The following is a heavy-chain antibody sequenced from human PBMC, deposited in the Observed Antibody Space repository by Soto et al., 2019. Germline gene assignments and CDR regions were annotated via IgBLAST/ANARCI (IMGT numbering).Heavy chain of an antibody. CDR2: ISYDGSNK. CDR1: GFTFSSYG. V-gene: IGHV3-30*18. Sequence: QVQLVESGGGVVQPGRSLRLSCAASGFTFSSYGMHWVRQAPGKGLEWVAVISYDGSNKYYADSVKGRFTISRDISKNTLYLQMNSLRAEDTAVYYCAKGDTAMVTPYFDYWGQGTLVTVSS. D-gene: IGHD5-18*01. J-gene: IGHJ4*02. CDR3: AKGDTAMVTPYFDY.